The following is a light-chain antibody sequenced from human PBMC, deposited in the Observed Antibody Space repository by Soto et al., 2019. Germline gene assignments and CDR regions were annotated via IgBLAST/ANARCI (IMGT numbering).Light chain of an antibody. J-gene: IGKJ5*01. CDR2: GAS. V-gene: IGKV3-15*01. Sequence: EIVLTQSPCTLSLSPGERATLSCRASQSISDTLAWYQQKPGQAPRLLIHGASTRATGFPARFSGSGSGTDFTLTISSLQSEDFAVYYCQQYKNWPLFGQGTRLEIK. CDR3: QQYKNWPL. CDR1: QSISDT.